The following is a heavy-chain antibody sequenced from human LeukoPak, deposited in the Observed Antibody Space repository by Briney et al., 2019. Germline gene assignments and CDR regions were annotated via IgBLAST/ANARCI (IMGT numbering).Heavy chain of an antibody. CDR3: ARVVPAAPVYYAMDV. J-gene: IGHJ6*02. CDR2: ISGSNGNT. V-gene: IGHV1-18*01. CDR1: GYTFTIYD. Sequence: ASVKVSCKASGYTFTIYDMSWVRQAPGQGLEWMGWISGSNGNTNYAQRFQGRVTLSADTSTSTAYMELRSLRSDDTAVYYCARVVPAAPVYYAMDVWGQGTTVTVSS. D-gene: IGHD2-2*01.